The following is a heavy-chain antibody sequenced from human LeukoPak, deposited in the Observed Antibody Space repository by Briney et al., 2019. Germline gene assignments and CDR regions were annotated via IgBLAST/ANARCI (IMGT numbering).Heavy chain of an antibody. V-gene: IGHV1-3*01. CDR1: GYTFTSYA. D-gene: IGHD2-21*02. CDR2: INAGNGNT. CDR3: AGSFLGYCGGDCYSHFDY. J-gene: IGHJ4*02. Sequence: ASEKVSCKASGYTFTSYAMHWVRQAPGQRLEWMGWINAGNGNTKYSQKFQGRVTITRDTSASTAYMELSSLRSEDTAVYYCAGSFLGYCGGDCYSHFDYWGQGTLVTVSS.